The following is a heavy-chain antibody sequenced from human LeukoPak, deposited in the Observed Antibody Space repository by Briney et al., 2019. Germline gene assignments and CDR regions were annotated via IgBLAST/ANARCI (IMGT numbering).Heavy chain of an antibody. CDR3: ARQPGGTAAFDI. CDR2: IYYTGGET. D-gene: IGHD1-14*01. CDR1: GGSINSYY. V-gene: IGHV4-59*08. Sequence: LETLSLTCTVSGGSINSYYWSWIRQPPGKGLEWIGYIYYTGGETNYNPSLKSRLTISVDTSKNQFSLMLTSVTAADTAVYYCARQPGGTAAFDIWAQGTMVTVSS. J-gene: IGHJ3*02.